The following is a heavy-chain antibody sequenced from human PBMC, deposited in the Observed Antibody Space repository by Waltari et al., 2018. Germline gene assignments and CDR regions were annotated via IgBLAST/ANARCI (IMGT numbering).Heavy chain of an antibody. D-gene: IGHD3-22*01. CDR1: GFTFSRYW. J-gene: IGHJ6*02. V-gene: IGHV3-74*01. CDR3: ARVATKTYSSPVPGRPYYYGMDV. Sequence: EEQLVESGGGLAQPGESLRLSCAASGFTFSRYWMARVRHAPGRGLGLVSRISSDGSSTTYADSVKGRFTSSRDNAKNTLYVQMNRLRAEDTAVYYCARVATKTYSSPVPGRPYYYGMDVWGQGTTVTVSS. CDR2: ISSDGSST.